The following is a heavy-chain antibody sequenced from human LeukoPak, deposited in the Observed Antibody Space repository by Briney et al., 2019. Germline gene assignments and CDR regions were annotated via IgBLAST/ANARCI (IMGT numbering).Heavy chain of an antibody. CDR1: GFTFSSYA. Sequence: AGGSLRLSCAASGFTFSSYAMSWVRQAPGKGLEWVSAISGSGGSTYYADSVKGRFTISRDNSKNTLYLQMNSLRAEDTAVYYCAKDLGTNYDFWVGRGSHPPIFDYWGQGTLVTVSS. D-gene: IGHD3-3*01. CDR2: ISGSGGST. V-gene: IGHV3-23*01. J-gene: IGHJ4*02. CDR3: AKDLGTNYDFWVGRGSHPPIFDY.